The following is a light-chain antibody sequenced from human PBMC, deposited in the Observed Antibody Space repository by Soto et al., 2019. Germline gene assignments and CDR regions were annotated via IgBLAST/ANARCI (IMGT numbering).Light chain of an antibody. J-gene: IGKJ2*01. CDR3: QQYIAYSEYS. CDR2: DAS. Sequence: DVQMTQSPSTLSASVGDRVTISCRASQSVSAWLAWYQQKPGKAPKLLIYDASILKSGVPSRFSGSGSGTEFTLTITSLQPDDFATYYCQQYIAYSEYSFGQGTRVEI. V-gene: IGKV1-5*01. CDR1: QSVSAW.